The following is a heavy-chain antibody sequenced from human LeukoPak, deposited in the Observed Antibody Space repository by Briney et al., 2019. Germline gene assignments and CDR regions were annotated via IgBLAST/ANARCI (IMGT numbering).Heavy chain of an antibody. CDR2: INPSDGST. V-gene: IGHV1-46*01. Sequence: ASVKVSCKASGYTFTNYYMHWVRQAPGQGLEWMGVINPSDGSTNYAQKFQGRVTMTRDTSTSTVYMELSSLRSEDTGVYFCARDVGGSVAWLLRWGQGTLVTVSS. D-gene: IGHD2-21*02. J-gene: IGHJ4*02. CDR3: ARDVGGSVAWLLR. CDR1: GYTFTNYY.